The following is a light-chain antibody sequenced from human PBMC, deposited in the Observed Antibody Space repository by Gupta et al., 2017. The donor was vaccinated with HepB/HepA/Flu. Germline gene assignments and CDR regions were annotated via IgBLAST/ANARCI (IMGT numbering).Light chain of an antibody. CDR3: SSYTGSIVV. J-gene: IGLJ2*01. Sequence: QSALTQPPSASGSPGPSVTISCTGTSRDFGGYNYVSWYQQHPAKAPKLMLYEVSKPPSVVPDRFSGSKSGNTASLIVSVLQAEDEADDYCSSYTGSIVVFGGGTKLTVL. CDR1: SRDFGGYNY. V-gene: IGLV2-8*01. CDR2: EVS.